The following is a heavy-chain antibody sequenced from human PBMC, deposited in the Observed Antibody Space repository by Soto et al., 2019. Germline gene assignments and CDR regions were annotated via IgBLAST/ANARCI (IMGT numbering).Heavy chain of an antibody. CDR2: IYYSGST. D-gene: IGHD3-3*01. CDR1: GGSISSGDYY. Sequence: PSETLSLTCTVSGGSISSGDYYWSWIRQPPGKGLEWIGYIYYSGSTYYNPSLKSRVTISVDTSKNQFSLKLSSVTAADTAVYYCARARLTIFGVVINYFDYWGQGTLVTVSS. J-gene: IGHJ4*02. CDR3: ARARLTIFGVVINYFDY. V-gene: IGHV4-30-4*01.